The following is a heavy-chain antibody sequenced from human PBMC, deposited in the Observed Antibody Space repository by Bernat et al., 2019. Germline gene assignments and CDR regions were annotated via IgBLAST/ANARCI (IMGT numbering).Heavy chain of an antibody. D-gene: IGHD6-19*01. CDR3: AKHRVPVADKPDY. V-gene: IGHV3-23*01. CDR2: TSGSGDST. Sequence: EVQLLESGGGLVQPGGSLRLSCVASGFTFTNYAMSWVRQAPGKGLEWVSGTSGSGDSTYYADSVKGRFTISRDNSKNTLYLQMSSLRAEDTALYYCAKHRVPVADKPDYWGQGTLVTVSS. CDR1: GFTFTNYA. J-gene: IGHJ4*02.